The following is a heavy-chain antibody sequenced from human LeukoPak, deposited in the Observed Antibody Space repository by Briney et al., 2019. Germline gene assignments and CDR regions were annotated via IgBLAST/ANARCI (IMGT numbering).Heavy chain of an antibody. J-gene: IGHJ4*02. CDR2: INPNSGGT. Sequence: ASVKVSCKASGYTFTGYYMLWVRQAPGQGLEWMGWINPNSGGTNYAQKFQGRVTMTRDTSISTAYLELSRLRSDDTAVYYCAREAYYDILTGSLYYSGQETLVTVSS. CDR1: GYTFTGYY. CDR3: AREAYYDILTGSLYY. V-gene: IGHV1-2*02. D-gene: IGHD3-9*01.